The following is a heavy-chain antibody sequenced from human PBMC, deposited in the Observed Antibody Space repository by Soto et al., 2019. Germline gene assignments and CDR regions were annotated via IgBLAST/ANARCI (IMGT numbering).Heavy chain of an antibody. CDR3: ARDTQQLERYYYYGMDV. J-gene: IGHJ6*02. V-gene: IGHV4-61*01. CDR1: GGSVSSGSYY. Sequence: SETLSLTCTVSGGSVSSGSYYWSWIRQPPGKGLEWIGYIYYSGSTNYNPSLKSRVTISVDTSKNQFSLKLSSVTAADTAVYYCARDTQQLERYYYYGMDVWGQGTTVTVSS. D-gene: IGHD6-13*01. CDR2: IYYSGST.